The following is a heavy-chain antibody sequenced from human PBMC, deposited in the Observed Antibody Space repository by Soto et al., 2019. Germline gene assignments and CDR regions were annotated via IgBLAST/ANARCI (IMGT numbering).Heavy chain of an antibody. Sequence: QLQLQESGPGLVKPSETLSLTCTVSGGSISSSSYYWGWIRQPPGKGLEWIGSIYYSGSTYYNPSLKSRVTISVDTSKNQFSLKLSSVTAADTAVYYCARHVFRMGELGSYYYYGMDVWGQGTTVTVSS. D-gene: IGHD1-7*01. CDR3: ARHVFRMGELGSYYYYGMDV. CDR1: GGSISSSSYY. V-gene: IGHV4-39*01. CDR2: IYYSGST. J-gene: IGHJ6*02.